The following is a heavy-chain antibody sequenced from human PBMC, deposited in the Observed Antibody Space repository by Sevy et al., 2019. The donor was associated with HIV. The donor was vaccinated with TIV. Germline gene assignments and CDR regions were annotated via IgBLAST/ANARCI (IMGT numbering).Heavy chain of an antibody. Sequence: GWSLRLSCAASGFTFSSYWMSWVRQAPGKGLEWVANIKQDGSEKYYVDSVKGRFTISRDNAKNSLYLQMNSLRAEDTAVYYCARDGPVGMATLFGAFDIWGQGTMVTVSS. V-gene: IGHV3-7*03. CDR3: ARDGPVGMATLFGAFDI. J-gene: IGHJ3*02. D-gene: IGHD5-12*01. CDR1: GFTFSSYW. CDR2: IKQDGSEK.